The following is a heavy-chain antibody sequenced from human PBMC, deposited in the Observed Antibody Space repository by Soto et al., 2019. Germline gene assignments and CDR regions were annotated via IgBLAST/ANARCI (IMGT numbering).Heavy chain of an antibody. CDR2: IRNKANSYTT. Sequence: PGGSLRLSCAASGFTFSDHYMDWVRQAPGKGLEWVGRIRNKANSYTTEYAASVKGRFTISRDDSLNSLYLQMNSLKTEDTAVYCCARVRSSTWGYDAFDMWGQGTMVTVS. CDR3: ARVRSSTWGYDAFDM. D-gene: IGHD6-13*01. J-gene: IGHJ3*02. CDR1: GFTFSDHY. V-gene: IGHV3-72*01.